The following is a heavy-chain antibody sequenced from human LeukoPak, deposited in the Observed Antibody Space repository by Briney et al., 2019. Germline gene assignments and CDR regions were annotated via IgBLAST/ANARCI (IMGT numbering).Heavy chain of an antibody. D-gene: IGHD3-22*01. CDR2: ISSSGSTI. J-gene: IGHJ4*02. V-gene: IGHV3-48*03. CDR3: ASQTYYYDSSGSKLDY. CDR1: GFTFSSYE. Sequence: GGSLRLSCAASGFTFSSYEMNWVRQAPGKGLEWVSYISSSGSTIYYADSVKGRFTISRDNAKNSLYLQMNSLRAEDAAVYYCASQTYYYDSSGSKLDYWGQGTLVTVSS.